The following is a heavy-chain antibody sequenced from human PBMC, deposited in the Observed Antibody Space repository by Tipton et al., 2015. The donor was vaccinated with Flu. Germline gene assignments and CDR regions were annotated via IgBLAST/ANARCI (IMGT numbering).Heavy chain of an antibody. J-gene: IGHJ6*02. V-gene: IGHV3-48*03. CDR1: GFTSSSYE. CDR3: ARDGYYDSSGYYYLYYYYYGMDV. CDR2: ISSSGSTI. D-gene: IGHD3-22*01. Sequence: SLRLSCAASGFTSSSYEMNWVRQAPGKGLEWVSYISSSGSTIYYADSVKGRFTISRDNAKNSLYLQMNSLRAEDTAVYYCARDGYYDSSGYYYLYYYYYGMDVWGQGTTVTVSS.